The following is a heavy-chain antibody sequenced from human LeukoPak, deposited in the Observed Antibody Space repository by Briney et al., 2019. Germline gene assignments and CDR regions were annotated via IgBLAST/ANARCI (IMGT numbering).Heavy chain of an antibody. D-gene: IGHD4-17*01. CDR2: VSFDGIYT. CDR1: GFNFNSYD. J-gene: IGHJ3*02. Sequence: PGGSLRLSCAASGFNFNSYDIHWVRQAPGKGLEWVALVSFDGIYTYSADAVKGRFTLSRDNSKNTLYLQMNSLRAEDTAVYYCARDRGDYGDSFDAFDIWGQGTMVTVSS. V-gene: IGHV3-30-3*01. CDR3: ARDRGDYGDSFDAFDI.